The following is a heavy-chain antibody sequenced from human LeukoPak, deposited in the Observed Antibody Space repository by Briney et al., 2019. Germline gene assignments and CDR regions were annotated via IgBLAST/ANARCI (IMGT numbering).Heavy chain of an antibody. D-gene: IGHD1-26*01. CDR3: ARGKLVGAHDY. Sequence: ASVKVSCKPSGYTFTGYNIHWVRQAPEQGLGWMCCIKPNSGGKNYAQKFQGRDTMTRDTSISTAYMELSRLRADDTAVYYCARGKLVGAHDYWGQGTMVTVSS. CDR1: GYTFTGYN. V-gene: IGHV1-2*02. J-gene: IGHJ4*02. CDR2: IKPNSGGK.